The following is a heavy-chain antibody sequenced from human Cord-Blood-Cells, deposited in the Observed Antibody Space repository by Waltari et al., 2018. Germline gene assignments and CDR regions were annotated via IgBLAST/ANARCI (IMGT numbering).Heavy chain of an antibody. V-gene: IGHV1-2*04. Sequence: QVQLVQSGAEVKKPGASVTVSCKASGYTFTGYYMHWVRQAPGQGLEWMGWINPNSGGTNYAQKFQGWVTMTRDTSISTAYMELSRLRSDDTAVYYCARGPAPLLWFGETYGMDVWGQGTTVTVSS. J-gene: IGHJ6*02. CDR3: ARGPAPLLWFGETYGMDV. CDR1: GYTFTGYY. D-gene: IGHD3-10*01. CDR2: INPNSGGT.